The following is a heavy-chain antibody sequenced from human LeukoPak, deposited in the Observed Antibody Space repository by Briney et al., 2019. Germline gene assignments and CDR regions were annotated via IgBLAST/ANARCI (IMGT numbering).Heavy chain of an antibody. CDR3: VIGWELLLRY. CDR2: ISYDGSNK. V-gene: IGHV3-30*03. D-gene: IGHD1-26*01. J-gene: IGHJ4*02. Sequence: PGGSLRLSCAASGFTFSSYGMHWVRQAPGKGLEWVAVISYDGSNKYYADSAKGRFTISRDNSKNTLYLQMNSLRAEDTAVYYGVIGWELLLRYWGQGTLVTVSS. CDR1: GFTFSSYG.